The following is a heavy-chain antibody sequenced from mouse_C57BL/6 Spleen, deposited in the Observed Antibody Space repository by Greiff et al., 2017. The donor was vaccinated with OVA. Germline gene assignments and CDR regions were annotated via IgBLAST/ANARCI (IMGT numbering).Heavy chain of an antibody. CDR2: ISDGGSYT. CDR3: ARDEGGNYGYYYAMDY. J-gene: IGHJ4*01. V-gene: IGHV5-4*01. Sequence: EVKLMESGGGLVKPGGSLKLSCAASGFTFSSYAMSWVRQTPEKRLEWVATISDGGSYTYYPANVQGRFTLSRDNAKNNLYLQMSHLKSEDTAMYYCARDEGGNYGYYYAMDYWGQGTSVTVSS. D-gene: IGHD2-1*01. CDR1: GFTFSSYA.